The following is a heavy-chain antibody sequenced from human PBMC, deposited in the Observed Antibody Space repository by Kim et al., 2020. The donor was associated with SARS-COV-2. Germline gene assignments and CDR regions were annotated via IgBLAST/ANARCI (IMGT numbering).Heavy chain of an antibody. D-gene: IGHD1-26*01. CDR3: ARDTTKWSFDY. V-gene: IGHV1-46*01. J-gene: IGHJ4*02. CDR1: GYTFTNYK. Sequence: ASVKVSCKASGYTFTNYKVHWVRQAPGQGLEWMWILTPIDGATTYAQKFQSRVTLTRDTSTSTVYMELSSLGSGDTAVYYCARDTTKWSFDYWGQGTLVTVSS. CDR2: LTPIDGAT.